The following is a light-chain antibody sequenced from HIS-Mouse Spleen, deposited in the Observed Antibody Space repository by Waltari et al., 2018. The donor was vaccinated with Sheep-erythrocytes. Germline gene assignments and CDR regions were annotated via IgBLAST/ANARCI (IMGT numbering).Light chain of an antibody. CDR3: LQDYNYPWT. Sequence: AIQMTQSPSSLFASVGDRVTITCRASQGIRNDLGWYQQKPGKAPKLLIYAASSLQSGVPSRFSGRGAGTDFTLTISSLQPEDFATYYCLQDYNYPWTFGQGTKVEIK. J-gene: IGKJ1*01. V-gene: IGKV1-6*01. CDR2: AAS. CDR1: QGIRND.